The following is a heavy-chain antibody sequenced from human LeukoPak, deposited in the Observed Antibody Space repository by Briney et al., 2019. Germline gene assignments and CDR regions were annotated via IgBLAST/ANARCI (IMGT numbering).Heavy chain of an antibody. CDR2: ISASGSNT. V-gene: IGHV3-48*03. D-gene: IGHD3-16*01. Sequence: PGGSLRLSCAASGFTFSSYAMSWVRQAPGKGLEWVSYISASGSNTYYADSVKGRLTISRDNAKNSLYLQMNSLRAEDTAVFYCARIRFGVTSFDYWGQGILVTVSS. CDR3: ARIRFGVTSFDY. CDR1: GFTFSSYA. J-gene: IGHJ4*02.